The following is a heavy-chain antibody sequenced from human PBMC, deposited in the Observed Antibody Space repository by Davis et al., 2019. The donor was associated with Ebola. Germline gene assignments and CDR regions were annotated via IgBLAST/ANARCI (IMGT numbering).Heavy chain of an antibody. V-gene: IGHV3-23*01. Sequence: GESLKIPCAASGFTFSSYAMSWVRQAPGKGLEWVSAISGSGGSTYYADPVKGRFTISRDNSKNTLYLQMNSLRAEDTAVYYCAKAYDILTGYYTSNYFDYWGQGTLVTVSS. J-gene: IGHJ4*02. CDR1: GFTFSSYA. D-gene: IGHD3-9*01. CDR3: AKAYDILTGYYTSNYFDY. CDR2: ISGSGGST.